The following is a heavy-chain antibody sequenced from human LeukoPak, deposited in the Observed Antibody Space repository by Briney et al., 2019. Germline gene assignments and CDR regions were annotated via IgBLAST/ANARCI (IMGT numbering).Heavy chain of an antibody. CDR1: GFTFSSYG. CDR3: ATSMGGGNIDY. Sequence: PGGSLRLSCAASGFTFSSYGMHWVRQAPGKGLEWVAVIWYDGSNKYHADSVKGRFTISRDNSKNTLYLQLNSLRADDTAVYYCATSMGGGNIDYWGQGALVTVSS. CDR2: IWYDGSNK. J-gene: IGHJ4*02. D-gene: IGHD3-16*01. V-gene: IGHV3-33*01.